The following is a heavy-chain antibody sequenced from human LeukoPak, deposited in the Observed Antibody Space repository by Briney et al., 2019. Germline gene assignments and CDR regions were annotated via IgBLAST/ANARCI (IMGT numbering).Heavy chain of an antibody. V-gene: IGHV3-23*01. CDR3: AKDYGGNPFDY. CDR2: ISGGGGST. CDR1: GFTFSSYA. Sequence: GGSLRLSCAGSGFTFSSYAMSWVRQSPGKGLEWVSAISGGGGSTYFADSVKGRFTISRDNSKNTVYLQMNSLRAEDTAVYYCAKDYGGNPFDYWGQGTLVTVSS. J-gene: IGHJ4*02. D-gene: IGHD4-23*01.